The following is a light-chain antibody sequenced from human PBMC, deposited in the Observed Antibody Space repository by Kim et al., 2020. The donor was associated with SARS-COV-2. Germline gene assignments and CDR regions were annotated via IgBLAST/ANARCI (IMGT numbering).Light chain of an antibody. J-gene: IGKJ2*03. CDR3: QQSFSTPNS. Sequence: SAYGGDRITITCRASQSIANYLNWFEQKPGKAPKLLIFAASNLQSGVSSRLSGRGSGTDFTLTINSLQPEDFATYYCQQSFSTPNSFGQGTKLEI. CDR1: QSIANY. CDR2: AAS. V-gene: IGKV1-39*01.